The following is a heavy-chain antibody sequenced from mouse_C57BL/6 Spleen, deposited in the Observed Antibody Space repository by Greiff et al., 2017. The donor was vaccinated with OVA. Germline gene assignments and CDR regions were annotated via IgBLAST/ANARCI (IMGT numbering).Heavy chain of an antibody. J-gene: IGHJ3*01. CDR3: ASDYGSLNRAWFAY. CDR2: IRYDGST. V-gene: IGHV3-6*01. Sequence: ESGPGLVKPSQSLSLTCSVTGYSITSGYYWNWIRQFPRNKLEWMGYIRYDGSTNYNPSLKNRISITRDTSKNQFFLKLNSVTTEDTATYYCASDYGSLNRAWFAYWGQGTLVTVSA. CDR1: GYSITSGYY. D-gene: IGHD1-1*01.